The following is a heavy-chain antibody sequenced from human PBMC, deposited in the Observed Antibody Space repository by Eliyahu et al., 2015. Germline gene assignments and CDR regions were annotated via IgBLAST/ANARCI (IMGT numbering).Heavy chain of an antibody. CDR2: ISDRGSTI. V-gene: IGHV3-11*01. D-gene: IGHD3-22*01. CDR1: GFPFXAYY. Sequence: QVQLVESGGGLVKPGGSLRLSCAASGFPFXAYYMSWIRQAPGKGLEWVSYISDRGSTIYYADSVKGRFTISRDNAKNSLYLQMHSPRAEDTAVYYCAREHYYYDSSGYGYFDCWGQGTLVTVSS. CDR3: AREHYYYDSSGYGYFDC. J-gene: IGHJ4*02.